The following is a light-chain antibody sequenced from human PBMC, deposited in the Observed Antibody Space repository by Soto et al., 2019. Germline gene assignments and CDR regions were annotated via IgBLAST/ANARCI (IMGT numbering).Light chain of an antibody. CDR1: SSDVGGYNY. Sequence: QSALTQPPSASGSPGQSVTISCTGTSSDVGGYNYVSWYQQHPGKAPKLMIYEVSKRPSGVPDRFSGSKSGNTASLTVSGLQAEDEADYYCSSYASSNNLLAFGSGTKLTVL. CDR2: EVS. CDR3: SSYASSNNLLA. J-gene: IGLJ1*01. V-gene: IGLV2-8*01.